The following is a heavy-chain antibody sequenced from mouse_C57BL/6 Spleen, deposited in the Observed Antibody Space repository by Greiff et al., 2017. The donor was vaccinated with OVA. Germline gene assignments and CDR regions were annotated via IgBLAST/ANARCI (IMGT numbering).Heavy chain of an antibody. D-gene: IGHD2-5*01. CDR1: GYSFTGYY. J-gene: IGHJ1*03. Sequence: VQLKESGPELVKPGASVKISCKASGYSFTGYYMNWVKQSPEKSLEWIGEINPSTGGTTYNQKFKAKATLTVDKSSSTAYMQLKSLTSEDSAVYYCARSPYSNYEDWYFDVWGTGTTVTVSS. CDR3: ARSPYSNYEDWYFDV. V-gene: IGHV1-42*01. CDR2: INPSTGGT.